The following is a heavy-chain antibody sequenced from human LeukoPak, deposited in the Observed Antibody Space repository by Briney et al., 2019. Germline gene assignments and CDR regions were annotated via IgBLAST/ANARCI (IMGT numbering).Heavy chain of an antibody. J-gene: IGHJ5*02. V-gene: IGHV4-34*01. CDR2: INHSGST. Sequence: SETLSLTRAVYGGSFSGYYWSWIRQPPGKGLEWIGEINHSGSTNYNPSLKSRVTISVDTSKNQFSLKLSSVTAADTAVYYCARGGLLWFGEFTNWFDPWGQGTLVTVSS. CDR3: ARGGLLWFGEFTNWFDP. D-gene: IGHD3-10*01. CDR1: GGSFSGYY.